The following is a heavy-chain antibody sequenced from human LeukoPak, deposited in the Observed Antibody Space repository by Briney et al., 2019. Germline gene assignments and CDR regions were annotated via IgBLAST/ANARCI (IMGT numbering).Heavy chain of an antibody. Sequence: ASVKVPCKASGGTFRNYAVNWVRQAPGQGLEWLGDIIPIFQTVNYAQKFQGRITITADESTSTAYLEVRSLKSEDTAVYYCARGSSSGNYNMDVWGKGTTVTVSS. CDR1: GGTFRNYA. CDR3: ARGSSSGNYNMDV. J-gene: IGHJ6*03. D-gene: IGHD6-6*01. V-gene: IGHV1-69*13. CDR2: IIPIFQTV.